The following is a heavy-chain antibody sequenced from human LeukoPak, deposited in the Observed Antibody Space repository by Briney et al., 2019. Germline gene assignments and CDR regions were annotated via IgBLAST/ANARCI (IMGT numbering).Heavy chain of an antibody. D-gene: IGHD3-10*01. CDR2: IYHSGST. V-gene: IGHV4-30-2*01. CDR1: GGSISSGGYS. CDR3: ATDTMVRGRVDV. Sequence: PSETLSLTCAVSGGSISSGGYSWSWIRQPPGKGLEWIGYIYHSGSTYYNPSLKSRVTISVDRSKNQFSLKLSSVTAADTAVYYCATDTMVRGRVDVWGKGTTVTVSS. J-gene: IGHJ6*04.